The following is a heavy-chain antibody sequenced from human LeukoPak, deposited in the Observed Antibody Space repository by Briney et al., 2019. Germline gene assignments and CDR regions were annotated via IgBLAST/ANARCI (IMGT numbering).Heavy chain of an antibody. CDR3: ARQWRNTERIDY. Sequence: PSETLSLTCTVSGNSISSGYYWGWIRQPPGKGLEWIGSIYHSGSTYYNPSLKSRVTISIDTSKNQFSLKLSSVTAADTAVYYCARQWRNTERIDYWGQGTLVTVSS. J-gene: IGHJ4*02. CDR1: GNSISSGYY. V-gene: IGHV4-38-2*02. D-gene: IGHD6-19*01. CDR2: IYHSGST.